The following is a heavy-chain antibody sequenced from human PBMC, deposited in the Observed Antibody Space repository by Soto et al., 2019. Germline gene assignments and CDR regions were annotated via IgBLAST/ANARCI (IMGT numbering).Heavy chain of an antibody. D-gene: IGHD2-2*01. V-gene: IGHV3-23*01. CDR3: ARSLLGYCSSASCPRRNAFDI. Sequence: GGSLRLSCAASGFTFSSYAMSWVRQAPGKGLEWVSAISGSGGSTYYADSVKGRFTISRDNSKNTLYLQMNSLRAEDTAVYYCARSLLGYCSSASCPRRNAFDIWGQGTMVTVSS. CDR1: GFTFSSYA. J-gene: IGHJ3*02. CDR2: ISGSGGST.